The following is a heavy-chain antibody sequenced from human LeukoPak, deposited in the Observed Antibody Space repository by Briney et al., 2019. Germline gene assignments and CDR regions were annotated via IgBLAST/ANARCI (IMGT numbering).Heavy chain of an antibody. CDR2: FSYSGST. CDR1: GGSISGYH. D-gene: IGHD6-19*01. J-gene: IGHJ4*02. Sequence: SETLSLTCTVSGGSISGYHWTWIRQPPGKGLEFIGYFSYSGSTNYSPSLRSRVTISVDTSKNQFSLKLSSVTAADTAVYYCARLAGGRSGWYRYFDYWGQGTLVTVSS. CDR3: ARLAGGRSGWYRYFDY. V-gene: IGHV4-59*12.